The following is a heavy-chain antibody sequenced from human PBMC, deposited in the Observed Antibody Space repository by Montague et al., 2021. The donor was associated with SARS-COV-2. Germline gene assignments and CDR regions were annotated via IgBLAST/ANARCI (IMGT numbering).Heavy chain of an antibody. CDR2: INHSGST. V-gene: IGHV4-34*01. CDR3: ARGRLILLWFGELLSGGDYYGRDV. D-gene: IGHD3-10*01. Sequence: SETLSLTCAVYGGSSSGYYWSWIRQPPGKGLEWIGEINHSGSTNYNPSLKSRVTISVDTSKNQFSLKLSSVTAADTAVYYCARGRLILLWFGELLSGGDYYGRDVWGQGTTVTVSS. CDR1: GGSSSGYY. J-gene: IGHJ6*02.